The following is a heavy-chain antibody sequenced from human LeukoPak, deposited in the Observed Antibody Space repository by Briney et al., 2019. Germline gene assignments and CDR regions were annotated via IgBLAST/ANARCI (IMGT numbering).Heavy chain of an antibody. Sequence: PGGSLRLSCAASGFTFSSYWMHWVRQAPGKGLVWVSRINSDGSSTSYADSVKGRFTISRDNAKNTLYLQMNSLRAEDTAVYYCAREGEDIVVVPAAIYYYYYMDVWGKGTTVTISS. V-gene: IGHV3-74*01. CDR3: AREGEDIVVVPAAIYYYYYMDV. D-gene: IGHD2-2*01. CDR1: GFTFSSYW. CDR2: INSDGSST. J-gene: IGHJ6*03.